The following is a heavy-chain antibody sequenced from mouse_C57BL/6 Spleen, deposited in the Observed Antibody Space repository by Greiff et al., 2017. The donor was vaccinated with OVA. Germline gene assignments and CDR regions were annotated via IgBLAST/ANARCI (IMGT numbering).Heavy chain of an antibody. CDR3: AGVYYGSSWACFAY. CDR2: INPNNGGT. J-gene: IGHJ3*01. V-gene: IGHV1-22*01. CDR1: GYTFTDYN. D-gene: IGHD1-1*01. Sequence: EVQLQQSGPELVKPGASVKMSCKASGYTFTDYNMHWVKQSHGKSLEWIGYINPNNGGTSYNQKFKGKATLTVNKSSSTAYMELRSLTSEDSSVYYCAGVYYGSSWACFAYWGQGTLVTVSA.